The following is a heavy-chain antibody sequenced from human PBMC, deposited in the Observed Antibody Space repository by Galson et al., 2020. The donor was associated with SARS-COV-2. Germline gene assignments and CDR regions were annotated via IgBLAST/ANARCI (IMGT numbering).Heavy chain of an antibody. CDR1: GFTFSSYS. D-gene: IGHD2-2*01. Sequence: TGGSLRLSCAASGFTFSSYSMNWVRQAPGKGLEWVSSISSSSSYIYYADSVKGRFTISRDNAKNSLYLQMNSLRAEDTAVYYCVILNDVVPAANRNRVFPWGQGTLVTVSS. CDR3: VILNDVVPAANRNRVFP. V-gene: IGHV3-21*01. CDR2: ISSSSSYI. J-gene: IGHJ5*02.